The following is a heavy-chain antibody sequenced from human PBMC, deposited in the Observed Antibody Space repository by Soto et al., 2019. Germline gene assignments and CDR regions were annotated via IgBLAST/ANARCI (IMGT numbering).Heavy chain of an antibody. Sequence: PGGSLRLSCSASGFTFSSYAMHWVRQAPGKGLEYVSAISSNGGSTYYADPVKGRFTISRDNSKNTLYLQMSSLRAEDTAVYYCVKVVTGTPGSFDLWGRGTLVTVSS. CDR3: VKVVTGTPGSFDL. CDR1: GFTFSSYA. J-gene: IGHJ2*01. V-gene: IGHV3-64D*06. CDR2: ISSNGGST. D-gene: IGHD1-20*01.